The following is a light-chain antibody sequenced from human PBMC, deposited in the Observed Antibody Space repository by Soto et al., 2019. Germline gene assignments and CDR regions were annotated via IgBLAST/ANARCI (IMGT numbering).Light chain of an antibody. CDR2: GAS. CDR1: QSVTNNY. V-gene: IGKV3-20*01. J-gene: IGKJ2*01. CDR3: QQYGISPLMYT. Sequence: EIVLMQSPGTLSLSPGERATLSSRASQSVTNNYLAWYQQKPGQAPRLLIYGASSRATGVPDRFSGSGSGTDFTLTITRLEPEDVAVYYCQQYGISPLMYTFGQGTK.